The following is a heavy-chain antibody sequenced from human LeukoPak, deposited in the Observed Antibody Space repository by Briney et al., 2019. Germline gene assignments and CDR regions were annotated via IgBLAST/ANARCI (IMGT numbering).Heavy chain of an antibody. J-gene: IGHJ5*02. CDR3: AREKQQRRVNWFDP. D-gene: IGHD6-13*01. V-gene: IGHV1-2*06. Sequence: AXXKVSCKASGYTFTGYYMHWVRQAPGQGLEWMGRINPNSGGTNYAQKFQGRVTMTRDTSISTAYMELSRLRSDDTAVYYCAREKQQRRVNWFDPWGQGTLVTVSS. CDR2: INPNSGGT. CDR1: GYTFTGYY.